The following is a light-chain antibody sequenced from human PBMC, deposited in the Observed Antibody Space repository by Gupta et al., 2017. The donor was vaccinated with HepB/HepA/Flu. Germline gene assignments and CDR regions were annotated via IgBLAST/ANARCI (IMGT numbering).Light chain of an antibody. V-gene: IGKV2-28*01. CDR3: MQARQTPQT. CDR1: QSFLDSNGYNSF. J-gene: IGKJ2*01. Sequence: IVMTQYPFSLSVTPGEPASLSCRSSQSFLDSNGYNSFLAWYLQKPGQSPQVLIYLASTRASGVSDRISGSGSGTEFTLTINRVEADDVATYYCMQARQTPQTFGLGTKLEIK. CDR2: LAS.